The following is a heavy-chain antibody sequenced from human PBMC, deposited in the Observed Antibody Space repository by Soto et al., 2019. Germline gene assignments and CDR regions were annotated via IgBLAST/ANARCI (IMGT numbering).Heavy chain of an antibody. CDR1: GFTFTDYA. J-gene: IGHJ4*02. V-gene: IGHV3-30-3*01. D-gene: IGHD5-12*01. CDR2: ISYDGSNK. Sequence: GGSLRLSCAASGFTFTDYAMHWVRQAPGKGLEWVAFISYDGSNKYFADSVKGRFTISRDNSKNTLYLHMNSLRAEDTAVYCCAREPPPTITGLLDYWGQGTLVTVSS. CDR3: AREPPPTITGLLDY.